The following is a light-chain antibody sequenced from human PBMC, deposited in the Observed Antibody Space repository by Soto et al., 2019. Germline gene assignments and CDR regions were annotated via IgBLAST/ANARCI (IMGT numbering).Light chain of an antibody. J-gene: IGKJ2*01. CDR3: QQYALSPYT. CDR1: QGFGSSY. V-gene: IGKV3-20*01. Sequence: EIVLTQSPGTLSLSPGERATLSCRASQGFGSSYLAWYQQKPGQAPRLLMYGASSRAAGIPDRFSGSGSGTDFPLTISRLEPEDFAVYYCQQYALSPYTFGQGARLEIK. CDR2: GAS.